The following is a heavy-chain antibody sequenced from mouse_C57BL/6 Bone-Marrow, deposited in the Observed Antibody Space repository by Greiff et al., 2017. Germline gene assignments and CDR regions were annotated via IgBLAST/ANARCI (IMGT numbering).Heavy chain of an antibody. CDR2: INPNNGGT. V-gene: IGHV1-26*01. CDR3: ARRRGNYVPHYFDY. J-gene: IGHJ2*01. D-gene: IGHD2-1*01. Sequence: DVKLVESGPELVKPGASVKISCKASGYTFTDYYMNWVKQSHGKSLEWIGDINPNNGGTSYNQKFKGKATLTVDKSSSTAYMELRSLTSEDSAVYYCARRRGNYVPHYFDYWGKGTTLTVSS. CDR1: GYTFTDYY.